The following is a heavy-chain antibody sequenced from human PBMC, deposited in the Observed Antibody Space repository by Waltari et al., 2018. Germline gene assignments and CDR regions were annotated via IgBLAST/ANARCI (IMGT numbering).Heavy chain of an antibody. J-gene: IGHJ4*02. Sequence: QVQLVQSGAEVKKPGASVKVSCKASGYTFTSYDINWVRQATGQGLEWMGWMNPNRGNKGYAQKFQGRVTITRNTSISTAYMELSSLRSEDTAVYYCARVGPLGYCSSTSCPPPDYWGQGTLVTVSS. D-gene: IGHD2-2*01. CDR2: MNPNRGNK. CDR3: ARVGPLGYCSSTSCPPPDY. V-gene: IGHV1-8*03. CDR1: GYTFTSYD.